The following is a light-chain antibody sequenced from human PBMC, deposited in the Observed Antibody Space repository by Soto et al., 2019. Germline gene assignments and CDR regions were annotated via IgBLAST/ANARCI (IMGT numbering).Light chain of an antibody. Sequence: EIVLTQSSGTLSLSPEERATLSCRASQSVSSSYLAWYQQKPGQAPRLLIYGASSRATGIPDRFSGSGSGTVFTLTISRLEPEDFAVYYCQQYGSSPGTFGQGTKVEIK. J-gene: IGKJ1*01. CDR3: QQYGSSPGT. CDR1: QSVSSSY. CDR2: GAS. V-gene: IGKV3-20*01.